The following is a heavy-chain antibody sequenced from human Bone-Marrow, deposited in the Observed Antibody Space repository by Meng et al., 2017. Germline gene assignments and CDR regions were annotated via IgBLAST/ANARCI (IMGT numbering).Heavy chain of an antibody. V-gene: IGHV3-9*01. CDR2: ICWNSGSI. Sequence: GGPLRLSCAASGFTFVDYAMHWARQAPGKGLAWVSGICWNSGSIGYADSVKGRFTISRDNAKNSLYLQMNSLKAEDTALYYCAKDRGEPYYDILTGYPGPYYYYYGMDIWGQGTTVTVSS. CDR3: AKDRGEPYYDILTGYPGPYYYYYGMDI. J-gene: IGHJ6*02. D-gene: IGHD3-9*01. CDR1: GFTFVDYA.